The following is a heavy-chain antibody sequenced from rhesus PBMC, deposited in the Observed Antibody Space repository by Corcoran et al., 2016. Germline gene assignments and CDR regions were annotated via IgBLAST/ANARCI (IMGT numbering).Heavy chain of an antibody. V-gene: IGHV3S16*01. CDR3: TSEDCTGSGCYAGYAFDF. CDR2: ISSASSYI. D-gene: IGHD2-21*01. Sequence: EVQLVESGGGLVQPGGSLRLSCAASGFTFSSYGMSWVRQAPGKGLEGVSSISSASSYIYYVDSVQGRFTISRDNAKNSLSLQMNSLRAEDTAVYYCTSEDCTGSGCYAGYAFDFWGQGLRVTVSS. CDR1: GFTFSSYG. J-gene: IGHJ3*01.